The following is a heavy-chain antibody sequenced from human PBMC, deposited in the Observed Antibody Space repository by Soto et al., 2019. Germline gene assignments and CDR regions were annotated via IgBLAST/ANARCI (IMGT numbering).Heavy chain of an antibody. J-gene: IGHJ4*02. CDR2: ISWNSGSI. V-gene: IGHV3-9*01. Sequence: GGSLRLSCAASGFTFDDYAMHWVRQAPGKGLEWVSGISWNSGSIGYADSVKGRFTISRDNAKNSLYLQMNSLRAENTALYYCAKAGYGSRAKIYYFDYSGQGTLVTVSS. CDR3: AKAGYGSRAKIYYFDY. D-gene: IGHD6-13*01. CDR1: GFTFDDYA.